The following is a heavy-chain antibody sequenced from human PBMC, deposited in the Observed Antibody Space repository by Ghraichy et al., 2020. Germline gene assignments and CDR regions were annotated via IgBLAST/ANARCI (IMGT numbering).Heavy chain of an antibody. D-gene: IGHD3-3*01. J-gene: IGHJ5*01. Sequence: GGSLRLSCAASGFTFSSYAMHWVRQAPGKGLEWVAVISYDGSNKYYADSVKGRFTISRDNSKNTLYLQMNSLRAEDTAVYYCAREMEAEPPLPIFGVVTPYNWFDSWGQGTLVTVSS. V-gene: IGHV3-30*04. CDR1: GFTFSSYA. CDR3: AREMEAEPPLPIFGVVTPYNWFDS. CDR2: ISYDGSNK.